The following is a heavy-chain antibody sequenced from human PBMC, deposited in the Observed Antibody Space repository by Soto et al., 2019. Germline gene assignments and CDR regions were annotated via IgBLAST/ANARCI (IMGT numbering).Heavy chain of an antibody. J-gene: IGHJ4*02. V-gene: IGHV5-10-1*01. CDR2: IDPSDSYT. CDR1: GYSFTGYW. Sequence: RGESLKISCKGSGYSFTGYWISWVRQMPGKGLEWMGRIDPSDSYTNYSPSFQGHVTISADKSISTAYLQWSSLKASDTAMYYCARQVVGYCSGGSCTPFDYWGQGTLVTVSS. D-gene: IGHD2-15*01. CDR3: ARQVVGYCSGGSCTPFDY.